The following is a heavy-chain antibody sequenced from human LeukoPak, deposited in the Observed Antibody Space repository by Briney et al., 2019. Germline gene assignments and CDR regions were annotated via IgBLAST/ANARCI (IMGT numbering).Heavy chain of an antibody. J-gene: IGHJ4*02. Sequence: GGSLRLSCAASGFTFSSYWMSWVRHAPGKGLEWVANIKQDGSEKYYVDSVKGRFTISRDNAKNSLYLQMNSLRAEDTAVYYCARAEWGVEAPANFDYWGQGTLVTVSS. V-gene: IGHV3-7*01. CDR1: GFTFSSYW. D-gene: IGHD3-10*01. CDR2: IKQDGSEK. CDR3: ARAEWGVEAPANFDY.